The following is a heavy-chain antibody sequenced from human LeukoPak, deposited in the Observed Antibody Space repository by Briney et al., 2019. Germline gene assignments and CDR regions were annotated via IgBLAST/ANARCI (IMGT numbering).Heavy chain of an antibody. V-gene: IGHV1-46*01. CDR2: INPGGGGT. Sequence: GASVKVSCKASGYTFTSYYMHWVRQAPGQGLEWMGIINPGGGGTSYAQKFQGRVTMTRDTSTSTLYMELSSLTSEDTAVYYCARDRLAASWYAFDYWGQGTLVTVS. D-gene: IGHD6-13*01. CDR1: GYTFTSYY. CDR3: ARDRLAASWYAFDY. J-gene: IGHJ4*02.